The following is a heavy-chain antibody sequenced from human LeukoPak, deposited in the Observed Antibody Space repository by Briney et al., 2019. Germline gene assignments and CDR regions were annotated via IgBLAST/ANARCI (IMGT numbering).Heavy chain of an antibody. D-gene: IGHD5-18*01. CDR1: GFTFSSYE. CDR3: ARDLGGYSYGL. CDR2: ISSSSSYI. V-gene: IGHV3-21*01. J-gene: IGHJ4*02. Sequence: SGGSLRLSCAASGFTFSSYEMNWVRQAPGKGLEWVSSISSSSSYIYYADSVKGRFTISRDNAKNSLYLQMNSLRAEDTVVYYCARDLGGYSYGLWGQGTLVTVSS.